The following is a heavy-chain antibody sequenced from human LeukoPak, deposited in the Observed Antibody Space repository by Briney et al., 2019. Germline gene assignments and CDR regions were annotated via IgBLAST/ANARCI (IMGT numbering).Heavy chain of an antibody. V-gene: IGHV4-59*01. J-gene: IGHJ6*02. CDR3: ARYYSGMDV. Sequence: PSETLSLTCTVSGGSISSYYWSWIRQPPGKGLDWIGYIYYSGSTNYNPSLKSRVTISVDTSKNQFSLKLNSVTAADTAVYYCARYYSGMDVWGQGTTVTVSS. CDR2: IYYSGST. CDR1: GGSISSYY.